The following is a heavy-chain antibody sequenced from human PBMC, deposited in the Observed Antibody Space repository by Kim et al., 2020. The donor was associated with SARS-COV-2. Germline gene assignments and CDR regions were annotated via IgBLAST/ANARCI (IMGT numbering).Heavy chain of an antibody. J-gene: IGHJ4*02. CDR2: IISSGGTT. V-gene: IGHV3-23*01. CDR1: GFTFSTYP. Sequence: GGSLRLSCAASGFTFSTYPITWVRQAPEKGLEWVSSIISSGGTTYYADSVEGRFTVSRDNSKNTVYLQMNSLRGDDTAIYYCAKGGSGFEPDYWGQGTLVTVSS. D-gene: IGHD5-12*01. CDR3: AKGGSGFEPDY.